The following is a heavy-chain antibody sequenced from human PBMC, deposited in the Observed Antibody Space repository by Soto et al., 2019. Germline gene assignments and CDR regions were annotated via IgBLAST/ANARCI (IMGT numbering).Heavy chain of an antibody. J-gene: IGHJ4*02. CDR3: ARGDSSSWCPFDY. V-gene: IGHV1-69*13. D-gene: IGHD6-13*01. Sequence: ASVKVSCKASGGTFSSYAISWLRQAPGQGLEWMGGIIPIFGTANYAQKFQGRVTITADESTSTAYMELSSLRSEDTAVYYCARGDSSSWCPFDYWGQGTLVTFSS. CDR2: IIPIFGTA. CDR1: GGTFSSYA.